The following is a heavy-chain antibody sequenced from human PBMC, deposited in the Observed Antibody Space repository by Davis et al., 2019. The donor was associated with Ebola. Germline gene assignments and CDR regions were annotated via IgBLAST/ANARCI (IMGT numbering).Heavy chain of an antibody. Sequence: SLKISCAASGFTFDDYAMHWVRQAPGKGLEWVSGISWNSGSIGYADSVKGRFTISRDNAKNSLYLQMNSLRAEDTAVYYCARVSIPGGYQYMDVWGKGTTVTVSS. D-gene: IGHD2-2*01. CDR2: ISWNSGSI. CDR1: GFTFDDYA. J-gene: IGHJ6*03. CDR3: ARVSIPGGYQYMDV. V-gene: IGHV3-9*01.